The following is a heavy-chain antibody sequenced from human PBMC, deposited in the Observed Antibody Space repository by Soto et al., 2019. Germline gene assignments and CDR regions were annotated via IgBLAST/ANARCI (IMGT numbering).Heavy chain of an antibody. J-gene: IGHJ4*02. V-gene: IGHV3-23*01. CDR3: AKEGCTNGVCYKGLNLFDY. CDR1: GFTFSSYA. D-gene: IGHD2-8*01. Sequence: EVQLLESGGGLVQPGGSLRLSCAAPGFTFSSYAMSWVRQAPGKGLEWVSAISGSGGSTYYADSVKGRFTISRDNSKNTLYLQMNSLRAEDTAVYYCAKEGCTNGVCYKGLNLFDYWGQGTLVTVSS. CDR2: ISGSGGST.